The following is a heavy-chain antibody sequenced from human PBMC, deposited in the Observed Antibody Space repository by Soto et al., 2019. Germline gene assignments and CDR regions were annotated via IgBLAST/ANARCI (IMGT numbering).Heavy chain of an antibody. CDR2: INPNSGDT. D-gene: IGHD5-18*01. V-gene: IGHV1-2*02. Sequence: QVQLVQSGAEVKKPGALVKVSCKTSGYTFNDFYIHWVREAPGQGLEWLGWINPNSGDTHYGQHFQGRVTLIADTSINTTYMQLSSLAPGDTAMYYCARDLRGYSNWFHPWGQGTLVTVSS. CDR1: GYTFNDFY. CDR3: ARDLRGYSNWFHP. J-gene: IGHJ5*02.